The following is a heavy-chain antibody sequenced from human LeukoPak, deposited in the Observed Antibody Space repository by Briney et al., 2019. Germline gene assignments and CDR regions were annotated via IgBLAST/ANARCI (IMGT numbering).Heavy chain of an antibody. CDR1: GGSISSSSYY. Sequence: SETLSLTCTVSGGSISSSSYYWGWIRQPPGTGLEWIGSIYYSGSTYYNPSLKSRVTISVDTSKNQFSLKLSSVTAADTAVYYCARRDGWMPNDAFDIWGQGTMVTVSS. CDR2: IYYSGST. V-gene: IGHV4-39*01. J-gene: IGHJ3*02. CDR3: ARRDGWMPNDAFDI. D-gene: IGHD5-12*01.